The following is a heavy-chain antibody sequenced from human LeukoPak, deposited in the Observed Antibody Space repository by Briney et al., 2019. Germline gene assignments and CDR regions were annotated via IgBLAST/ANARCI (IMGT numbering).Heavy chain of an antibody. V-gene: IGHV4-59*01. J-gene: IGHJ6*02. CDR2: MYYSGST. CDR1: GTSIRSYY. CDR3: ARDRSSSWHYYYGMDA. Sequence: PSETLSLTCSVSGTSIRSYYWSWIRQPPGKGLEWIGSMYYSGSTNYNPSLKSRVTISVDTSKNQFSLKLSSVTAADTAVYYCARDRSSSWHYYYGMDAWGQGTTVTVSS. D-gene: IGHD2-2*01.